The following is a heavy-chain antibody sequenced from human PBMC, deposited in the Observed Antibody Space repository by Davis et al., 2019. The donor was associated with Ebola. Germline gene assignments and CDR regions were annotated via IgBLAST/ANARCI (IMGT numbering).Heavy chain of an antibody. D-gene: IGHD5-12*01. J-gene: IGHJ4*02. CDR3: ARGWLRTGFDY. V-gene: IGHV6-1*01. CDR1: GVSVSGSSGA. Sequence: HSQTLSLTCAISGVSVSGSSGAWNWIRQSPSRGLEWLGRTYYTSKWYNDYAVSMESRIIVNPDTSKNQFSLQLTSVTPEDTAVYYCARGWLRTGFDYWGQGTLVIVSS. CDR2: TYYTSKWYN.